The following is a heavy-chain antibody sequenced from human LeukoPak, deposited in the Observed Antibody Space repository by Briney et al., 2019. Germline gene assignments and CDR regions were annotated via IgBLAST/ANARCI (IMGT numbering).Heavy chain of an antibody. CDR1: GFTVSSNY. V-gene: IGHV3-66*01. D-gene: IGHD3-10*01. CDR2: IFAGGST. CDR3: SRGTYPYSSDN. Sequence: GGSLRLSCATSGFTVSSNYMSWVRQAPGKGLEWVSVIFAGGSTYYADSVKGRFTISRDNSKNTLYLQMNSLRAEDTAVYYCSRGTYPYSSDNWGQGALVTVSS. J-gene: IGHJ4*02.